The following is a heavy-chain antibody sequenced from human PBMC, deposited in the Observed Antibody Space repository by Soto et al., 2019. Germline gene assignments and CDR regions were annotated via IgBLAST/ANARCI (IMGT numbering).Heavy chain of an antibody. CDR1: GFDFGSFG. CDR3: SADHPHTAIGWPV. CDR2: IVVASGRT. J-gene: IGHJ6*02. V-gene: IGHV1-58*02. Sequence: SVKVSCKASGFDFGSFGIQFLRQTRGRGLEWIGWIVVASGRTNYARQFQGRVAFSRDMSSTTAYMDLYDLKSDDTAVYFCSADHPHTAIGWPVWGQGTTVTVSS.